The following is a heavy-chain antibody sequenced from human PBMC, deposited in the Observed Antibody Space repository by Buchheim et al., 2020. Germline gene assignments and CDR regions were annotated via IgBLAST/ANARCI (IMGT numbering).Heavy chain of an antibody. CDR1: GFTFSDYW. CDR2: IRQDGSEK. V-gene: IGHV3-7*01. Sequence: EVQLVEFGGGLVQPGGSLRLSCTASGFTFSDYWMSWVRQAPGKGLEWVANIRQDGSEKFYMDSVKGRFTISRDNAKNSLYLQMSSLRVEDAALYYCARTPGRTRFFDYWGKGTL. CDR3: ARTPGRTRFFDY. J-gene: IGHJ4*02.